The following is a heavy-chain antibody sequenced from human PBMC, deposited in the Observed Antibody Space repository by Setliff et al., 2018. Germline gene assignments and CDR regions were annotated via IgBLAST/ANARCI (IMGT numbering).Heavy chain of an antibody. V-gene: IGHV4-59*01. J-gene: IGHJ4*02. CDR2: IYYSGTT. CDR1: GGSISTYY. Sequence: SETLSLTCTVSGGSISTYYWTWIRQPPGKALEWIGYIYYSGTTNYSPSLKSRVTISIDMSKNQFSLKLNSVTAADTAVYYCAKELAVAGSCIDYWGQGTLVTVSS. D-gene: IGHD6-19*01. CDR3: AKELAVAGSCIDY.